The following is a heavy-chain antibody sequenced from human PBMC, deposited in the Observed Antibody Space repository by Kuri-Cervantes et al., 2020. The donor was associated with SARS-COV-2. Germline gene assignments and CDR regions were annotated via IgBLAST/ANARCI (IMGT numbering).Heavy chain of an antibody. J-gene: IGHJ4*02. V-gene: IGHV4-39*01. CDR1: GGSISSGGYY. Sequence: SETLSLTCTVSGGSISSGGYYWGWIRQPPGKGLEFIGTIYYDGRTYYNTSLKSRVTISVDTSKNQFSLKLSSVTAADTAVHYCARHDYWGQGTLVTVSS. CDR3: ARHDY. CDR2: IYYDGRT.